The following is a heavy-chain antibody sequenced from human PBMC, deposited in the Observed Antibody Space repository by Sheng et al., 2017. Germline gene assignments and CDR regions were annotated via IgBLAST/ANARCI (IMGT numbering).Heavy chain of an antibody. J-gene: IGHJ4*02. CDR2: INHSGST. D-gene: IGHD3-16*02. CDR3: ARGNVYYDYVWGSYRYDY. CDR1: GGSFSGYY. V-gene: IGHV4-34*01. Sequence: QVQLQQWGAGLLKPSETLSLTCAVYGGSFSGYYWSWIRQPPGKGLEWIGEINHSGSTNYNPSLKSRVTISVDTSKNQFSLKLSSVTAADTAVYYCARGNVYYDYVWGSYRYDYWGQGTLVTVSS.